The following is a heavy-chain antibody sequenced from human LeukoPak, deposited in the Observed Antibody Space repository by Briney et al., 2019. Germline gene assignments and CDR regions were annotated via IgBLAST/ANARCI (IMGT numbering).Heavy chain of an antibody. CDR2: INHSGST. V-gene: IGHV4-39*07. D-gene: IGHD3-16*02. J-gene: IGHJ4*02. Sequence: SETLSLTCTVSGGSISSGDYYWSWIRQPPGKGLEWIGEINHSGSTNYNPSLKSRVTISVDTSKNQFSLKLSSVTAADTAVYYCARGGNYVWGSYRPISTFDYWGQGTLVTVSS. CDR3: ARGGNYVWGSYRPISTFDY. CDR1: GGSISSGDYY.